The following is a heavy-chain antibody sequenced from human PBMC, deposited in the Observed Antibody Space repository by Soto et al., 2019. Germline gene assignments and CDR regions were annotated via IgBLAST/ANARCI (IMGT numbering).Heavy chain of an antibody. Sequence: SETLSLTCTVSGGSVSSSSYYWGWVRQPPGKGLEWIGSVYYSGSTYYNPSLESRVTISVDKSKNQFSLKLMSLSAADTAVYYCGRRGGLATISYYFDYWGQGALVTVSS. CDR2: VYYSGST. CDR3: GRRGGLATISYYFDY. J-gene: IGHJ4*02. CDR1: GGSVSSSSYY. V-gene: IGHV4-39*01. D-gene: IGHD3-16*01.